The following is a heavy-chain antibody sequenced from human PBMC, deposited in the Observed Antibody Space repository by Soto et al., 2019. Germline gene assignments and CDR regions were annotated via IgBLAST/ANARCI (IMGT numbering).Heavy chain of an antibody. D-gene: IGHD3-9*01. Sequence: DVQLVESGGDLVQRGGSLRLSCAASGFPFSSYWMHWVRHTPGKGLDWVARISGDGVTTYYADSVTGRFTVSRDNAKNTLSLKISGLRAEDTAVYYCAREYYGLLTGYYTDYWGQGNLVSVSS. CDR3: AREYYGLLTGYYTDY. J-gene: IGHJ4*02. CDR2: ISGDGVTT. CDR1: GFPFSSYW. V-gene: IGHV3-74*01.